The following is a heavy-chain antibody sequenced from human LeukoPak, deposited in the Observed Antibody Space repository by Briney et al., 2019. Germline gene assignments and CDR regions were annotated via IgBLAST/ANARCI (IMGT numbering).Heavy chain of an antibody. CDR1: IGSISNYY. CDR3: ARDSYNYGSGSLDY. Sequence: SETLSLTCTVSIGSISNYYWSWIRQPPGKGLEWIGYISYSGSTKYNPSLKSRVTISVDTSKNQFSLKLSSVTAADTAMYYCARDSYNYGSGSLDYWGRGPLVTVSS. V-gene: IGHV4-59*01. J-gene: IGHJ4*02. D-gene: IGHD5-18*01. CDR2: ISYSGST.